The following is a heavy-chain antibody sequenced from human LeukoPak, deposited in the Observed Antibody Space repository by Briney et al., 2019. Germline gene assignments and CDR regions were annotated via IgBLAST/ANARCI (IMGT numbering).Heavy chain of an antibody. Sequence: GGSLRLSCAASGFTCSNSAMNWVRQAPGKGLEWVSSISGSGGTTYYADSVKGRFTISRDNSKTTLFLQMISLRADDTAVYYCAKGRGSYGSGSRYDHWGQGTLVTVSS. CDR3: AKGRGSYGSGSRYDH. CDR2: ISGSGGTT. D-gene: IGHD3-10*01. J-gene: IGHJ4*02. CDR1: GFTCSNSA. V-gene: IGHV3-23*01.